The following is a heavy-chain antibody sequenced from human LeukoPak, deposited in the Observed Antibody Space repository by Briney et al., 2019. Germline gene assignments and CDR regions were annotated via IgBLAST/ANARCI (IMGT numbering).Heavy chain of an antibody. CDR3: ARLTGGGYTGSFDY. Sequence: SETLSLTCTVSGGSLSNYYWSWIRQPPGKGLEWIGYIYYSGSTNYNPSLKSRVTISVDTSKNQFSLKLSSVTAADTAVYFCARLTGGGYTGSFDYCGQGILVTVSS. CDR2: IYYSGST. V-gene: IGHV4-59*08. J-gene: IGHJ4*02. D-gene: IGHD5-12*01. CDR1: GGSLSNYY.